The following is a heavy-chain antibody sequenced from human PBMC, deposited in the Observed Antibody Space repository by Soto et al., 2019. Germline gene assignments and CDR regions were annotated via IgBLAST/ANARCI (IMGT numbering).Heavy chain of an antibody. V-gene: IGHV4-4*02. J-gene: IGHJ4*02. CDR2: IFHDGTA. D-gene: IGHD3-10*01. Sequence: QVKLQESGPGLATPSGTLSLTCAVSGVSISSGNWWTWVRQTPQRGLEYIGEIFHDGTANYYPSFERRVAISVDTSKNQFSLKRTSVTAADTAIYFCARLVYDTRLNYMYFDFWGQGALVTVSS. CDR1: GVSISSGNW. CDR3: ARLVYDTRLNYMYFDF.